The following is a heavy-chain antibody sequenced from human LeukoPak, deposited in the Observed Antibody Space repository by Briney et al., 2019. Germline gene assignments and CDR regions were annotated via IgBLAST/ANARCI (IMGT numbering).Heavy chain of an antibody. D-gene: IGHD6-19*01. CDR1: GGSISSYY. CDR3: AREVYSSGWYTSNYFDY. V-gene: IGHV4-34*01. CDR2: INHSGST. Sequence: SETLSLTCTVFGGSISSYYWSWIRQPPGKGLEWIGEINHSGSTNYNPSLKSRVTMSVDTSKNQFSLKLSSVTAADTAVYYCAREVYSSGWYTSNYFDYWGQGTLVTVSS. J-gene: IGHJ4*02.